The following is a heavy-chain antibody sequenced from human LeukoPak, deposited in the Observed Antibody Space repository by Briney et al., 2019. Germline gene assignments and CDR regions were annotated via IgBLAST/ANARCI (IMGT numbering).Heavy chain of an antibody. D-gene: IGHD1-14*01. Sequence: GASGKVSCKASGYTFTGYYMHWVRQAPGQGLEWMGWINPNSGGTNYAQKFQGRVTMTRDTSISTAYMELSRLRSDDTAVYYCARVGPPTTYYMDVWGKGTTVTVSS. CDR2: INPNSGGT. V-gene: IGHV1-2*02. CDR3: ARVGPPTTYYMDV. CDR1: GYTFTGYY. J-gene: IGHJ6*03.